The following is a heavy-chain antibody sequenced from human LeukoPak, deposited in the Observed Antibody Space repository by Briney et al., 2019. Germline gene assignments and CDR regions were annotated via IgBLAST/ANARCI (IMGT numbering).Heavy chain of an antibody. Sequence: PGGSLRLSCVASGFTFSSYWMSWVRQAPGKGLEWVANMKIEGSEEYYVDSVKGRFTISRDNAKNSLYLQMNSLRVDDTAVYYCTRWARYCSSGSCYSWFGPWGQGTLVTVSS. V-gene: IGHV3-7*01. J-gene: IGHJ5*02. CDR1: GFTFSSYW. CDR3: TRWARYCSSGSCYSWFGP. D-gene: IGHD2-15*01. CDR2: MKIEGSEE.